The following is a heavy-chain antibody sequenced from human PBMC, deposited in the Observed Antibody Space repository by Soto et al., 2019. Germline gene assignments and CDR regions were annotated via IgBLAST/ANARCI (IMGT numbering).Heavy chain of an antibody. Sequence: EVQLVESGGGLIQPGGSLRLSCAASGFSVSFNYMSWVRQAPGKGLELVSVLYTGGGTYYADSVKGRFTISRDNSKNTLYLQMNCLRAEYTAVYYCERDVMYGSGGNCPLYFDLWGRGTLVTVSS. CDR3: ERDVMYGSGGNCPLYFDL. CDR1: GFSVSFNY. D-gene: IGHD2-15*01. J-gene: IGHJ2*01. V-gene: IGHV3-53*01. CDR2: LYTGGGT.